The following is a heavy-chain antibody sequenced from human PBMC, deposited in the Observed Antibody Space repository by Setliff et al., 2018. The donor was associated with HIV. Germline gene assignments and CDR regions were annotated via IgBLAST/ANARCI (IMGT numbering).Heavy chain of an antibody. V-gene: IGHV3-23*01. CDR2: ISGSAGST. Sequence: GGSLRLSCAASGFTFSNYAMSWVRQAPGKGLEWVSGISGSAGSTYYADSVKGRFTISRDNFKNTLYLQMNSLRAEDTAVYYCARVRPWFDPWGQGTLVTVSS. J-gene: IGHJ5*02. CDR1: GFTFSNYA. CDR3: ARVRPWFDP.